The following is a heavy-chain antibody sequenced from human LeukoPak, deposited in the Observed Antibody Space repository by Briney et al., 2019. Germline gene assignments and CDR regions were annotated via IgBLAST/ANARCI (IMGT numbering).Heavy chain of an antibody. Sequence: PSETLSLTCTVSGGSISSYYWSWIRQPPGKGLEWIGYIYHTGNTGYNPSLRGRVTISLDTSKSHFTLYLSSVTAADTAVYYCARHPFSNPFDFWGRGTLVTVSS. CDR1: GGSISSYY. D-gene: IGHD7-27*01. CDR3: ARHPFSNPFDF. CDR2: IYHTGNT. V-gene: IGHV4-59*08. J-gene: IGHJ4*02.